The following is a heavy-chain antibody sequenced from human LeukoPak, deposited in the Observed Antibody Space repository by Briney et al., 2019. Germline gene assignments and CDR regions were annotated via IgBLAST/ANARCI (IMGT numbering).Heavy chain of an antibody. CDR3: ASFGSGLDY. J-gene: IGHJ4*02. Sequence: PGGSLRLSCAASGFTFSGYWMSWVRQAPGKGLEWVANIKQDGSEKYYVDSVKGRFTISRDNAKDSLYLQMNSLRAEDTAVYYSASFGSGLDYWVQGTLVTVSS. CDR1: GFTFSGYW. CDR2: IKQDGSEK. V-gene: IGHV3-7*01. D-gene: IGHD2-15*01.